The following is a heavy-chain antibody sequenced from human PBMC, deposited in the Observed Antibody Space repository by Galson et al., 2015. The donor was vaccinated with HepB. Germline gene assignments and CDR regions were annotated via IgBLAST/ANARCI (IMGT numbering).Heavy chain of an antibody. D-gene: IGHD6-13*01. V-gene: IGHV4-59*01. CDR3: AMYSSSWYSRDAFDI. CDR2: IYYRRST. CDR1: GGPISRYY. Sequence: TLPLTCTVSGGPISRYYRRSTLQPPGKGLERIGYIYYRRSTNYNPSLKSRVTISVDTSKNQFSLKLSSVTAADTAVYYCAMYSSSWYSRDAFDIWGQGTMVTVSS. J-gene: IGHJ3*02.